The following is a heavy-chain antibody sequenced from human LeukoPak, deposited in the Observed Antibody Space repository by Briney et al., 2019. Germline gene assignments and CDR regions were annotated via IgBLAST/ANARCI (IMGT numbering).Heavy chain of an antibody. CDR2: INTNTGNP. V-gene: IGHV7-4-1*02. D-gene: IGHD3-16*01. CDR3: ARDETFGGVILYNWFDP. CDR1: GYTFTSYA. J-gene: IGHJ5*02. Sequence: ASVKVSCKASGYTFTSYAMNWVRQAPGQGLEWMGWINTNTGNPTYAQGFTGRIVFSLDTSVSTAYLQISSLKAEDTAVYYCARDETFGGVILYNWFDPWGQGTLVTVSS.